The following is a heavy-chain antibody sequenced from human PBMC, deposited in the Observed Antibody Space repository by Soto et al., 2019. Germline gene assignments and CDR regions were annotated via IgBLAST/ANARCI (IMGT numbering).Heavy chain of an antibody. CDR3: ARPSRDSSSWPEPFDY. Sequence: GGSLRLSCAASGFTFSSYAMSWVRQAPGKGLEWVSAISGSGGSTYYADSVKGRFTISRDNSKNTLYLQMNSLRAEDTAVYYCARPSRDSSSWPEPFDYWGQGTLVTVSS. V-gene: IGHV3-23*01. CDR2: ISGSGGST. D-gene: IGHD6-13*01. J-gene: IGHJ4*02. CDR1: GFTFSSYA.